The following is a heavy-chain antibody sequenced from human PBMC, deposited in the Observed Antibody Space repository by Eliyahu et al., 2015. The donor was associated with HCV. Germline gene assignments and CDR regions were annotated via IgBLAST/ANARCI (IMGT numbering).Heavy chain of an antibody. CDR1: GFXFXNAW. V-gene: IGHV3-15*01. CDR2: IKSKTDGGTT. Sequence: EVQLVESGGGLVKPGGSLRLSCAASGFXFXNAWMSWVRQAPGKGLEWVGRIKSKTDGGTTDYAAPVKGRFTISRDDSKNTLYLHMNSLKTEDTAVYYCITDPITSYSSSWNPLSDYWGQGTLVTVSS. D-gene: IGHD6-13*01. J-gene: IGHJ4*02. CDR3: ITDPITSYSSSWNPLSDY.